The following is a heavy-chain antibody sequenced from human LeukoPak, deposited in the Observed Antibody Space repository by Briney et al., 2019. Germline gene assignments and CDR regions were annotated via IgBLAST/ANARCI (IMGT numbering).Heavy chain of an antibody. J-gene: IGHJ4*02. D-gene: IGHD6-13*01. CDR2: ISGSGGST. CDR1: GFTFSSYA. Sequence: GGSLRLSCAASGFTFSSYAMSWVRQAPGKGLEWVSAISGSGGSTYYADSVKGRFTISRYNSKNTLYLQMNSLRAEDTAVYYCAKDARSSWSPYYFDYWGQGTLVTVSS. CDR3: AKDARSSWSPYYFDY. V-gene: IGHV3-23*01.